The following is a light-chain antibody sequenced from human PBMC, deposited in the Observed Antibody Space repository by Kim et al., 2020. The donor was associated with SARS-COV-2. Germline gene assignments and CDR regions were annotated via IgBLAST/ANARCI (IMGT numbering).Light chain of an antibody. CDR2: QHT. J-gene: IGLJ3*02. CDR3: QAWDSSTAV. Sequence: SYELTQPPSVSVSPGQTASITCSGAKLGDKYAYWYQQKPGQSPVLVIYQHTKRPSGISQRFSGSSSENTATLIISPAQTVDEADYYCQAWDSSTAVFGGGTHLTDL. V-gene: IGLV3-1*01. CDR1: KLGDKY.